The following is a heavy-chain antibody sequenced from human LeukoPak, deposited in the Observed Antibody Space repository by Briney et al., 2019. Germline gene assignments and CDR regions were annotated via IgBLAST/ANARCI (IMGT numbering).Heavy chain of an antibody. CDR1: GFTFNTFT. CDR2: ISSSSSHI. CDR3: AKDWAPVLRYFDWLPTVSYYMDV. Sequence: GGSLRLSCAASGFTFNTFTMNWVRQAPGMGLEWVSSISSSSSHIYYADSVKGRFTISRDNAKNTLYLQMNSLRAEDTAVYYCAKDWAPVLRYFDWLPTVSYYMDVWGKGTTVTISS. V-gene: IGHV3-21*01. D-gene: IGHD3-9*01. J-gene: IGHJ6*03.